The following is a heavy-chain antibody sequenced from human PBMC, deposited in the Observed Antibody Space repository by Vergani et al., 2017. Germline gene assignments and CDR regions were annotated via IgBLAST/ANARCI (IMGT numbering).Heavy chain of an antibody. CDR3: ARGSVGYCSFCSFYSIHGAGIFYY. CDR1: GGTFSSYA. CDR2: IIPIFGTA. J-gene: IGHJ4*02. D-gene: IGHD2-15*01. V-gene: IGHV1-69*12. Sequence: QVQLVQSGAEVKKPGSSVKVSCKASGGTFSSYAISWVRQAPGQGLEWMGGIIPIFGTANYAQKFQGRVTITADESTSTAYMELSSLRSEDTAVYYCARGSVGYCSFCSFYSIHGAGIFYYWGQGTLVIVSS.